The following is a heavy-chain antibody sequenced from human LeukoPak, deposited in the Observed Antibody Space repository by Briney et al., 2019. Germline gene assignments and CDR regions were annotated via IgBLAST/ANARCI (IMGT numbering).Heavy chain of an antibody. D-gene: IGHD6-19*01. J-gene: IGHJ4*02. CDR1: GGSINSGGYY. CDR3: ARGSSGWLRFDY. CDR2: IYYSGNT. V-gene: IGHV4-31*03. Sequence: SETLSLTCTVSGGSINSGGYYWSWIRQHPGKGLEWIGYIYYSGNTYYNPSLKSRITISLDTSKNQFSLKLSSVTAADAAVYYCARGSSGWLRFDYWGQGTLVTVSS.